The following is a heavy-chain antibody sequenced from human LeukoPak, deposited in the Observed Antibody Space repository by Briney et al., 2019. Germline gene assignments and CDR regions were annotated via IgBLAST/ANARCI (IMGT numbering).Heavy chain of an antibody. CDR3: ASVLRGVIIY. Sequence: PSETLSLTCTVSGGSISSYYWSWIRQPAGKGLEWIGYIYYSGSTYYNPSLKSRVTISVDTSKNQFSLKLSSVTAADTAVYYCASVLRGVIIYWGQGTLVTVSS. CDR2: IYYSGST. V-gene: IGHV4-59*06. CDR1: GGSISSYY. J-gene: IGHJ4*02. D-gene: IGHD3-10*01.